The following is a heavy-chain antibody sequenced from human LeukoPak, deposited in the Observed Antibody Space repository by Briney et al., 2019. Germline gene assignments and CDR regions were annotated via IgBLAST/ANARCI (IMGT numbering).Heavy chain of an antibody. CDR2: IKKDGSEK. Sequence: QPGGSLRLSCAVSGFTFSSYWMTWVRQAPGKGLEWVANIKKDGSEKDYVDSVKGRFTISRDNAKNSLYLQMNSLRAEDTAVYYCARAPGDYTGLPRTFRYYGLDFWGQGTTVTVSS. V-gene: IGHV3-7*03. J-gene: IGHJ6*02. CDR1: GFTFSSYW. CDR3: ARAPGDYTGLPRTFRYYGLDF. D-gene: IGHD4-17*01.